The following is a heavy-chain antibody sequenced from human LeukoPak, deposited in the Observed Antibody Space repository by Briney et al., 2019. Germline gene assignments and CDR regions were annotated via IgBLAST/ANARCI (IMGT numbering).Heavy chain of an antibody. V-gene: IGHV3-30*02. J-gene: IGHJ4*02. CDR2: IRYDGKNQ. D-gene: IGHD6-19*01. Sequence: PGGSLRLSCAASGFRFSSYWMSWARQAPGKGLEWVAFIRYDGKNQYYADSVKGRFTISRDNSKNMLYLQMSSLRAEDTAVFYCAKDPSGTGWYVDDWGQGTLVTVSS. CDR1: GFRFSSYW. CDR3: AKDPSGTGWYVDD.